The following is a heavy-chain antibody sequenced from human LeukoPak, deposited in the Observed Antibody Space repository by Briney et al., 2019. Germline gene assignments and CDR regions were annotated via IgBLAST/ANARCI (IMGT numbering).Heavy chain of an antibody. V-gene: IGHV3-21*01. D-gene: IGHD3-3*01. J-gene: IGHJ4*02. CDR3: ASVLFGVATRSDY. Sequence: KPGGSLRLSCAASGFIFSRYSFNWVRQAPGKGLEWVASISSSGSYIYYADSVKGRFTIFKDNTKNSLYMQMNRLRAGDTAVYYCASVLFGVATRSDYWGQGTLVTASS. CDR2: ISSSGSYI. CDR1: GFIFSRYS.